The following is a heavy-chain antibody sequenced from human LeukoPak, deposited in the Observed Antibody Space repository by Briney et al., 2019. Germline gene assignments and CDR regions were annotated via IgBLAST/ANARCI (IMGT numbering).Heavy chain of an antibody. CDR1: GYTFTSYD. J-gene: IGHJ4*02. D-gene: IGHD2-2*02. CDR2: MNPNSGNT. V-gene: IGHV1-8*01. CDR3: ARGPPISPAVVPAAIAVPSGYYFDY. Sequence: ASVKVSCKASGYTFTSYDINWLRQATGQGLEWMGWMNPNSGNTGYAQKFQGRVTMTRNTSISTAYMELSSLRSEDTAVYYCARGPPISPAVVPAAIAVPSGYYFDYWGQGTLVTVSS.